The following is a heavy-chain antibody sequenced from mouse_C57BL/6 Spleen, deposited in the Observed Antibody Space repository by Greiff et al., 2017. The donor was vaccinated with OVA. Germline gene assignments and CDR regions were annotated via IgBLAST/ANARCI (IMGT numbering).Heavy chain of an antibody. V-gene: IGHV5-16*01. CDR1: GFTFSDYY. J-gene: IGHJ4*01. Sequence: EVQRVESEGGLVQPGSSMKLSCTASGFTFSDYYMAWVRQVPEKGLEWVANINYDGSSTYYLDSLKSRFIISRDNAKNILYLQMSSLESEDTATYYCARDRLNAMDYWGQGTSVTVAS. CDR2: INYDGSST. CDR3: ARDRLNAMDY.